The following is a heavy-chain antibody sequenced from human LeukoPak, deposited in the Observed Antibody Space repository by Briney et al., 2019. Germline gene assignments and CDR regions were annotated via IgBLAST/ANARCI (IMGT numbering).Heavy chain of an antibody. D-gene: IGHD3-9*01. Sequence: PGGSLRLSCAASGFTFSGYSMNWVRQAPGKRLEWVSSISSSSSYIYYADSVKGRFTISRDNAKNSLYLQMNSLRAEDTAVYYCARGVVRYFDYWGQGALVTVSS. CDR1: GFTFSGYS. CDR2: ISSSSSYI. V-gene: IGHV3-21*01. J-gene: IGHJ4*02. CDR3: ARGVVRYFDY.